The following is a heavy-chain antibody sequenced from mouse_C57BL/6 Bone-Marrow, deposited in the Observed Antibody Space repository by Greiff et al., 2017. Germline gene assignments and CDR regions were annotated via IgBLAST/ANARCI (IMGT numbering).Heavy chain of an antibody. Sequence: EVKLVESGGDLVKPGGSLKLSCAASRFTFSSYGMSWVRQTPDKRLEWVATISSGGSYTYYPDSVKGRFTISRDNAKNTLYLQMSSLKSEDAAMYYCARRECYGYAMDYWGQGTSVTVSA. V-gene: IGHV5-6*02. D-gene: IGHD1-1*01. CDR2: ISSGGSYT. CDR1: RFTFSSYG. J-gene: IGHJ4*01. CDR3: ARRECYGYAMDY.